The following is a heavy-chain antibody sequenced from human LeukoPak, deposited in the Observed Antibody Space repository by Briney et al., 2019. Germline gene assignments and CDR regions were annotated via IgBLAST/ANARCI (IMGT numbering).Heavy chain of an antibody. CDR3: AKGVYSSSFYGMDV. CDR2: ISGSGGST. V-gene: IGHV3-23*01. D-gene: IGHD6-6*01. Sequence: GGSLRLSCAASGFTFSSYAMSWVRQAPGKGLEWVSAISGSGGSTYYADSVKGRFTISRDNSKNTLYPQMNSLRAEDTAVCYCAKGVYSSSFYGMDVWGQGTTVTVSS. J-gene: IGHJ6*02. CDR1: GFTFSSYA.